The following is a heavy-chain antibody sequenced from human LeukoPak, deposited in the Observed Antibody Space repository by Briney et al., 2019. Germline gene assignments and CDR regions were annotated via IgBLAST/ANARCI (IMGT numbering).Heavy chain of an antibody. V-gene: IGHV4-59*08. D-gene: IGHD3-10*01. J-gene: IGHJ5*02. CDR1: GGSISSYY. CDR3: ARILRDYYGSGSYWFDP. CDR2: IYYSGST. Sequence: SDTLSLTCTVSGGSISSYYWSWIRQPPGKGLEWIGYIYYSGSTNYNPSLKSRVTISVDTSKNQFSLKLSSVTAADTAVYYCARILRDYYGSGSYWFDPWGQGTLVTVSS.